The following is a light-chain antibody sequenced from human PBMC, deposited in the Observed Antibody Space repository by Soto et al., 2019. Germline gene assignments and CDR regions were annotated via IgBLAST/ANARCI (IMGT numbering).Light chain of an antibody. Sequence: EIVLTQSPATLSLSPGERATLSCRASQSVSSYLAWYQQKPGQAPRLLIYDASNRATGIPARFSGSGSGTDFNITISSLETEDFEVYYCQQYGSSGTFGKGTKVDIK. CDR2: DAS. CDR1: QSVSSY. V-gene: IGKV3-11*01. J-gene: IGKJ1*01. CDR3: QQYGSSGT.